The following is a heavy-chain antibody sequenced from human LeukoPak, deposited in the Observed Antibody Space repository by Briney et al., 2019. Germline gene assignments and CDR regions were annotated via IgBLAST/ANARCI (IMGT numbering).Heavy chain of an antibody. V-gene: IGHV1-69*01. D-gene: IGHD3-22*01. CDR1: GGTFSSYA. CDR3: ARRPNYYDSSGYVGAFDI. J-gene: IGHJ3*02. Sequence: SVKVSCKASGGTFSSYAISWVRQAPGQGLEWMGGIIPIFGTANYAQKFQGRVTTTADESTSTAYMELSSLRSEDTAVYYCARRPNYYDSSGYVGAFDIWGQGTMVTVSS. CDR2: IIPIFGTA.